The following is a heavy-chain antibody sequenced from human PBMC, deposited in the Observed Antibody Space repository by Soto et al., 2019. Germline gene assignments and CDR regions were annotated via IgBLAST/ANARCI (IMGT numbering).Heavy chain of an antibody. CDR2: IYYSGST. CDR1: GGSMSSSSYY. D-gene: IGHD3-22*01. CDR3: ASGDSSGYYL. V-gene: IGHV4-39*01. Sequence: SETLSLTCTVSGGSMSSSSYYWGWIRQPPGKGLEGIGSIYYSGSTYYNPSLKSRVTISVGTSKNQFSLKLSSVTAADTAVYYCASGDSSGYYLWGQGTLVTVSS. J-gene: IGHJ5*02.